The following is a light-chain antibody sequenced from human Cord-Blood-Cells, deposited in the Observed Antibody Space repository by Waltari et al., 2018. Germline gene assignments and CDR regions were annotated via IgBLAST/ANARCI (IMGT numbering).Light chain of an antibody. Sequence: EIVLTQSPATLSLSPGERATLSCSASQSVSSYLAWYQQKPGQAPRLLIYDASNRATGIPARFSGSGSGTDFTLTISILEPEDFAVYYCQQRSNWPLTFGGGTKVEIK. CDR2: DAS. CDR3: QQRSNWPLT. J-gene: IGKJ4*01. V-gene: IGKV3-11*01. CDR1: QSVSSY.